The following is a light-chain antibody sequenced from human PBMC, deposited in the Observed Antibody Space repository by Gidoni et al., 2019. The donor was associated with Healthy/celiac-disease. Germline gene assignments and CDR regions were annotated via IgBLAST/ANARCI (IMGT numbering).Light chain of an antibody. Sequence: IKMTQSPSTLYASVGDGVTLTCRASQSISSWLAWYQQNQGKAPKLLIYKASSLESGVPSRFSGSGSGTEFTLTISSLQPDDFATYYCQQYYSYPYTFGQGTKLEIK. CDR2: KAS. V-gene: IGKV1-5*03. CDR1: QSISSW. CDR3: QQYYSYPYT. J-gene: IGKJ2*01.